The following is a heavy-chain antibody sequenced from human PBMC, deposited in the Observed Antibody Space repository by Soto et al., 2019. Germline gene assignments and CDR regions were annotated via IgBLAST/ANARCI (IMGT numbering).Heavy chain of an antibody. V-gene: IGHV3-30*03. CDR3: ATDLKPWLVQMGEYYYYGMDV. Sequence: GGSLRLSCAASGFTFSSYGMHWVRQAPGKGLEWVAVISYDGSNKYYADSVKGRFTISRDNSKNTLYLQMNSLRAEDTAVYYCATDLKPWLVQMGEYYYYGMDVWGQGTTVTVSS. CDR1: GFTFSSYG. J-gene: IGHJ6*02. CDR2: ISYDGSNK. D-gene: IGHD6-19*01.